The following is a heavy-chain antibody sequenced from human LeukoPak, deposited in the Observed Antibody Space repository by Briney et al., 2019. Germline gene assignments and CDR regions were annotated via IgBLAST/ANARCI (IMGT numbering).Heavy chain of an antibody. J-gene: IGHJ4*02. CDR1: GGSFSNYY. CDR3: ARGEGGTMVRGVIFFDY. Sequence: SETLSLTCAVYGGSFSNYYWSWIRQSPGKGLEWIGEINHSGSTNYNPSLKSRVTISVDTSKNQFSLKLSSVTAADTAVYYCARGEGGTMVRGVIFFDYWGQGTLVTVSS. D-gene: IGHD3-10*01. V-gene: IGHV4-34*01. CDR2: INHSGST.